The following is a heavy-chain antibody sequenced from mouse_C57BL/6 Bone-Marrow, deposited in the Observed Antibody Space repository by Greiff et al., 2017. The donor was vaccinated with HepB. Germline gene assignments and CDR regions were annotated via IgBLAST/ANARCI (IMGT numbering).Heavy chain of an antibody. Sequence: QVQLQQSGAELARPGASVKLSCKASGYTFTSYGISWVKQRTGQGLEWIGEIYPRSGNTYYNEKFKGKATLTADKSSSTAYMELRSLTSEDSAVYFCARRGGAGPFYYAMDYWGQGTPVTVSS. V-gene: IGHV1-81*01. CDR3: ARRGGAGPFYYAMDY. CDR2: IYPRSGNT. CDR1: GYTFTSYG. D-gene: IGHD3-3*01. J-gene: IGHJ4*01.